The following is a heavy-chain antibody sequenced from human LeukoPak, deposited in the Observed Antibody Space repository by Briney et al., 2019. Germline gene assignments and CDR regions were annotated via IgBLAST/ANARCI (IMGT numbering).Heavy chain of an antibody. Sequence: PGGSLRLSCAAPGFTFSSYAMNWVRQAPGKGLEWVSSISSSSSYIYYADSVEGRFTISRDNAKNSLYLQMNSLRAEDTAVYYCARVESYYYGSGSLSAFDIWGQGTMVTVSS. CDR2: ISSSSSYI. V-gene: IGHV3-21*01. J-gene: IGHJ3*02. D-gene: IGHD3-10*01. CDR3: ARVESYYYGSGSLSAFDI. CDR1: GFTFSSYA.